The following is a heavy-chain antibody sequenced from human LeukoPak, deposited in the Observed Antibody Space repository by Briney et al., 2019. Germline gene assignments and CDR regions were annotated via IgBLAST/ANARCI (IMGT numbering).Heavy chain of an antibody. CDR2: INHSGST. V-gene: IGHV4-34*01. D-gene: IGHD5-12*01. J-gene: IGHJ3*02. CDR3: ARHGRDSGWTGRNAFDI. CDR1: GGSFSGYY. Sequence: PSETLSLTCAVYGGSFSGYYWSWIRQPPGKGLEWIGEINHSGSTNYNPSLKSRVTISVDTSKNQFPLKLSSVTAADTAVYYCARHGRDSGWTGRNAFDIWGQGTMVTVSS.